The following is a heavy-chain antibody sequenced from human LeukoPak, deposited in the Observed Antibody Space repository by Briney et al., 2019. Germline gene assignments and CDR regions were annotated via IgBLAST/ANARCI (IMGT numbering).Heavy chain of an antibody. V-gene: IGHV5-51*01. Sequence: GESLQISCKGSGYSFTSYWIGWVRQMPGKGLEWMGIIYPGDSDTRYSPSFQGQVTISADKSISTAYLQWSSLKASDTAMYYCARFTVRGVYVGMIDYWGQGTLVTVSS. CDR3: ARFTVRGVYVGMIDY. J-gene: IGHJ4*02. D-gene: IGHD3-10*01. CDR2: IYPGDSDT. CDR1: GYSFTSYW.